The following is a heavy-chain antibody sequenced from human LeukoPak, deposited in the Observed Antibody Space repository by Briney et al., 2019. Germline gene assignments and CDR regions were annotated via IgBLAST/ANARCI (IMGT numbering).Heavy chain of an antibody. CDR1: GYTFTSYG. CDR3: ARVRDYDFWSGYYSSYYFDY. J-gene: IGHJ4*02. CDR2: ISAYNGNT. Sequence: RASVKVSCKASGYTFTSYGISWVRQAPGQGLEWMGWISAYNGNTNYAQKLQGRVTMTTDTSTSTAYMELGSLRSDDTAVYYCARVRDYDFWSGYYSSYYFDYWGQGTLVTVSS. D-gene: IGHD3-3*01. V-gene: IGHV1-18*01.